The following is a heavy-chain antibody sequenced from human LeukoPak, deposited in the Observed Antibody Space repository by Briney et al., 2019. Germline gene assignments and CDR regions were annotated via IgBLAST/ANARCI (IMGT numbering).Heavy chain of an antibody. CDR1: GFTLTKHA. J-gene: IGHJ4*02. Sequence: PGRSLRLSCAASGFTLTKHAMSWVRQAPGKGLEWVSSINPSSGNTYYADSVKGRFTISGDYSKNTLYLQMNSLRAEDTAVYYCAKEHMAAAVYYFDYWGQGTLVTVSS. CDR2: INPSSGNT. V-gene: IGHV3-23*01. CDR3: AKEHMAAAVYYFDY. D-gene: IGHD2-15*01.